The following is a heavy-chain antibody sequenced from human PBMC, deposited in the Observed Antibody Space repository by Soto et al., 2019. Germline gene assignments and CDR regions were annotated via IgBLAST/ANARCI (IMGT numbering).Heavy chain of an antibody. CDR2: INHSGST. CDR3: ARSEVNVLFDY. CDR1: GGSFSGYY. J-gene: IGHJ4*02. Sequence: PSETLSLTCAVYGGSFSGYYWSWIRQPPGKGLEWIGEINHSGSTNYNPSLKSRVTISEDTSKNQFSLKLSSVTAADTAVYYCARSEVNVLFDYWGQGTRVTVSS. D-gene: IGHD3-16*02. V-gene: IGHV4-34*01.